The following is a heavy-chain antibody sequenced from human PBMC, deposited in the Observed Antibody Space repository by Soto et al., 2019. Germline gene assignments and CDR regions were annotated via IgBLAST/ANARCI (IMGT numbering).Heavy chain of an antibody. Sequence: QITLDESGPTLVKPTQTLTLTCTFSGFSFSTSQVGVGWIRQPSGKAQEWLGLIYWDDDKGYSPSLRSRLTKTRDTSKNQVVLTMTNMDPLDTATYYWAHRPGGYMRGWDNGYFDYWGRGALVTVSS. J-gene: IGHJ4*02. V-gene: IGHV2-5*02. CDR3: AHRPGGYMRGWDNGYFDY. D-gene: IGHD6-19*01. CDR2: IYWDDDK. CDR1: GFSFSTSQVG.